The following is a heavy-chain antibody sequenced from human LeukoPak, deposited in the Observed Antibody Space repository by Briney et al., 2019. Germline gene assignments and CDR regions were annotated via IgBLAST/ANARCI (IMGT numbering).Heavy chain of an antibody. CDR2: ISYDGSNK. V-gene: IGHV3-30-3*01. D-gene: IGHD6-6*01. Sequence: GSLRLSCAASGFTFSSYAMHWVRQAPGKGLEWLAVISYDGSNKYYADSVKGRFTISRDNSKNTLYLQMNSLRAEDTAVYYCATQSIAARPSLRGYYYGMDVWGQGTTVTVSS. J-gene: IGHJ6*02. CDR1: GFTFSSYA. CDR3: ATQSIAARPSLRGYYYGMDV.